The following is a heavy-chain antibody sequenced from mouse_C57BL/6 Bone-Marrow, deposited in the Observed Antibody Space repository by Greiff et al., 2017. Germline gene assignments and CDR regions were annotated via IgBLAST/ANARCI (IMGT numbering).Heavy chain of an antibody. V-gene: IGHV1-4*01. CDR2: INPSSGNT. CDR1: GYTFTSYT. Sequence: VQLQQSGAELVRPGASVKMSCKASGYTFTSYTMHWVKQRPGQGLEWIGYINPSSGNTKYNQKFKDKATLTADKSSSTAYMQLSSLTSEDSAVYYCARPHGGWYFGGWGTGTTVTVAS. J-gene: IGHJ1*03. CDR3: ARPHGGWYFGG.